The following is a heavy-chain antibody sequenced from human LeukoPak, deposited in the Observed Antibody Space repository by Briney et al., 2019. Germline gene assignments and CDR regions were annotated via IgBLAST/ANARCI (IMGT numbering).Heavy chain of an antibody. D-gene: IGHD4-17*01. CDR1: GFSFSTSW. CDR3: ATGYGDTYAFDT. J-gene: IGHJ3*02. Sequence: PGGSLRLSCAASGFSFSTSWMSWVRQAPGKGLEWVANIKQVGSETYYVDSVKGRFSISRDNAKNSLYLQMNSLRAGDTAVYYCATGYGDTYAFDTWGQGTMVTVSS. CDR2: IKQVGSET. V-gene: IGHV3-7*01.